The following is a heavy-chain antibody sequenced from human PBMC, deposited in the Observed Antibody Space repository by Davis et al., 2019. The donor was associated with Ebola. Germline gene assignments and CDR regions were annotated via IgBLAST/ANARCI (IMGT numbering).Heavy chain of an antibody. Sequence: ASVKVSCKASGYTFTSNYMHWVRQAPGQGLEWMGIINPSGGSTSYAQKFQGRVTMTRDTSTSTVYMELSSLRSEDTAVYYCAREPSVVVTATYYYYGMDVWGQGTTVTVSS. CDR3: AREPSVVVTATYYYYGMDV. V-gene: IGHV1-46*03. J-gene: IGHJ6*02. CDR2: INPSGGST. D-gene: IGHD2-21*02. CDR1: GYTFTSNY.